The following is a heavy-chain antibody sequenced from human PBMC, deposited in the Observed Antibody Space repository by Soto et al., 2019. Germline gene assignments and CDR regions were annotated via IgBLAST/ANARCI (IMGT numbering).Heavy chain of an antibody. Sequence: SETLSLTCAVSGGSISSGGYSWSWIRQPPGKGLEWIGYIYHSGSTYYNPSLKSRVTISVDRSKNQFSLKLSSVTAADTAVYYCARALARIPERFDYWGQGTLVTVSS. D-gene: IGHD2-21*01. V-gene: IGHV4-30-2*01. CDR2: IYHSGST. CDR3: ARALARIPERFDY. CDR1: GGSISSGGYS. J-gene: IGHJ4*02.